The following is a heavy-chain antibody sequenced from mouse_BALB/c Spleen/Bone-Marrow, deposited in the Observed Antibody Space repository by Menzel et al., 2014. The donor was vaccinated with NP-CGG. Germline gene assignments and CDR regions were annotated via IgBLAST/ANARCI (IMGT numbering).Heavy chain of an antibody. CDR2: LRNKANGNST. J-gene: IGHJ2*01. V-gene: IGHV7-3*02. CDR1: GINFPDYY. CDR3: ARYDVYCYFDY. D-gene: IGHD2-3*01. Sequence: DVTVAAFKISFVPPGDSLTISCATCGINFPDYYLNWVGLLPPKALESLGFLRNKANGNSTEDNASVKGRFTISRDNSQSIRYLQMNTLRADDSATYYSARYDVYCYFDYWGQGTTLTVSS.